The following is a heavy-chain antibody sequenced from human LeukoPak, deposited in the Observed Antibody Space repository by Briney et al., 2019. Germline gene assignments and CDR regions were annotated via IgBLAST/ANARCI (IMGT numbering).Heavy chain of an antibody. Sequence: KPGGSLRLSCAASGFTFSSYSMNWVRQAPGKGLEWVSSISSSSSYIYYADPVKGRFTISRDNAKNSLYLQMNSLRAEDTAVYYCARGFRVRPMVRGPPGAFDIWGQGTMVTVSS. J-gene: IGHJ3*02. CDR1: GFTFSSYS. V-gene: IGHV3-21*01. CDR3: ARGFRVRPMVRGPPGAFDI. D-gene: IGHD3-10*01. CDR2: ISSSSSYI.